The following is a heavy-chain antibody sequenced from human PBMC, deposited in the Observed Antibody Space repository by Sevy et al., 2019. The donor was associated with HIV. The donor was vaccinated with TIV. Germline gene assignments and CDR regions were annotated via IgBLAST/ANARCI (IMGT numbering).Heavy chain of an antibody. CDR2: IKTETDGGTI. J-gene: IGHJ4*02. Sequence: GGSLRLSCTASGFIFSNVWMSWVRQAPGKGLEWVGRIKTETDGGTIDYAAPGKAIFTIQRDDSKNTLYLKMNTLKTEDTAVYFCTTGHDSGAIFDYWGQGTLVTVSS. CDR1: GFIFSNVW. D-gene: IGHD7-27*01. CDR3: TTGHDSGAIFDY. V-gene: IGHV3-15*01.